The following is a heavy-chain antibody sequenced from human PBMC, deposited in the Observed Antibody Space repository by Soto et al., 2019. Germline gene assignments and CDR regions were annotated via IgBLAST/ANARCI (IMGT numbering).Heavy chain of an antibody. CDR1: GGSISSDY. J-gene: IGHJ5*02. Sequence: SETLSLTCTVSGGSISSDYWIWIRQPPGKGLEWIGYIHYSGSTNHNPSLKSRVTISVDTSKNQFSLKLSSVTAADTAVYYCASFERAKFDPWGQGTLVTVSS. CDR3: ASFERAKFDP. V-gene: IGHV4-59*12. D-gene: IGHD1-1*01. CDR2: IHYSGST.